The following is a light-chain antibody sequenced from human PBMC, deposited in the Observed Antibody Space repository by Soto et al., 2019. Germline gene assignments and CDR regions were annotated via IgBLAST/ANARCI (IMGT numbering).Light chain of an antibody. J-gene: IGLJ1*01. CDR2: EGS. Sequence: PPASVSGSPGQSITISCTGTSSDVGSYNLVSWYQHHPGKAPKLMIYEGSQRPSGVSNRFSGSKSGNTASLTISGLQAEDEADYYCCSYAGSSTPSYVFGSGTKVTVL. CDR3: CSYAGSSTPSYV. V-gene: IGLV2-23*01. CDR1: SSDVGSYNL.